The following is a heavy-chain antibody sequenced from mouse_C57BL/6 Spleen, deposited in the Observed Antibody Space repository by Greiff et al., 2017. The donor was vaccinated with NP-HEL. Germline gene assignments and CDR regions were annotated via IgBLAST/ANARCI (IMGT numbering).Heavy chain of an antibody. CDR2: IYPGGGYT. D-gene: IGHD1-1*01. J-gene: IGHJ4*01. Sequence: VQLQQSGAELVRPGTSVKMSCKASGYTFTNYWIGWAKQRPGHGLEWIGDIYPGGGYTNYNEKFKGKATLTADKSSSTAYMQFSSLTSEDSAIYYCARWYYGSSYGYYAMDYWGQGTSVTVSS. CDR3: ARWYYGSSYGYYAMDY. V-gene: IGHV1-63*01. CDR1: GYTFTNYW.